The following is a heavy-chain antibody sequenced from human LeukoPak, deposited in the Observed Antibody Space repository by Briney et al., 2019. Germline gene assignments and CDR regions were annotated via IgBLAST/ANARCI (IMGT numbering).Heavy chain of an antibody. CDR1: GGSISSGGYY. J-gene: IGHJ3*02. Sequence: SQTLSLTCTVSGGSISSGGYYWSWIRQHPGKGLEWIGYIYYSGSTYYNPSLKSRVTISVDTSKNQFSLKLSSVTAADTAAYYCARDRFRRGAFDIWGQGTMVTISS. V-gene: IGHV4-31*03. CDR2: IYYSGST. D-gene: IGHD3-3*01. CDR3: ARDRFRRGAFDI.